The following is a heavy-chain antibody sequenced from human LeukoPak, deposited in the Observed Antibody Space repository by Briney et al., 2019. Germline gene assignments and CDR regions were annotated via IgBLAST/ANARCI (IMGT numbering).Heavy chain of an antibody. J-gene: IGHJ4*02. CDR3: VREYGSGILPIDH. V-gene: IGHV3-11*06. D-gene: IGHD3-10*01. CDR1: GFTFSDYY. CDR2: ISSSSSYT. Sequence: GGSLRLSCAASGFTFSDYYMSWIRQAPGKGLEWVSYISSSSSYTNYADSVKGRFTISRDNAKSTLYLQMNSLRTEDTAVYYCVREYGSGILPIDHWGQGTLVTVSS.